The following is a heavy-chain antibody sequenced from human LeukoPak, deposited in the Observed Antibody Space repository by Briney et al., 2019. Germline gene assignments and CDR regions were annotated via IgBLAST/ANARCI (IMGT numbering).Heavy chain of an antibody. CDR1: GYTFTGYY. CDR3: ARWLTRKFWSGENWFDP. J-gene: IGHJ5*02. Sequence: ASVKVSCKASGYTFTGYYMHWVRQAPGQGLEWMGWINPNSGGTNYAQKFQGWVTMTRDTSISTAYMELSRLRSDDTAVYYCARWLTRKFWSGENWFDPWGQGTLVTVSS. V-gene: IGHV1-2*04. CDR2: INPNSGGT. D-gene: IGHD3-3*01.